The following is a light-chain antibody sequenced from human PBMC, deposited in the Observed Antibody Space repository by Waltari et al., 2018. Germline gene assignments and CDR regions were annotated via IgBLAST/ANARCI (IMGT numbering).Light chain of an antibody. V-gene: IGKV4-1*01. CDR2: WAS. CDR1: QNILYNSNDKNY. J-gene: IGKJ1*01. CDR3: QQYYRSRT. Sequence: DIVMTQSPDSLAVSLGERATINCKSSQNILYNSNDKNYLAWYQHKPGQPPKLLINWASTRESVVPDRFRGSGSGTDFTLTISSRQAEDVAVYYCQQYYRSRTFGQGTKVEIK.